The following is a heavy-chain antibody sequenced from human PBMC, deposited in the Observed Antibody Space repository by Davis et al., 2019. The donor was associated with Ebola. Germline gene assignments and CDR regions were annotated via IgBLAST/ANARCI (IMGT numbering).Heavy chain of an antibody. J-gene: IGHJ5*02. V-gene: IGHV1-69*13. CDR1: GGTFSSYA. CDR3: ARAPSLKADGPTWYNWVDP. CDR2: IIPIFGTA. D-gene: IGHD2-8*01. Sequence: AASVKVSCKASGGTFSSYAISWVRQAPGQGLEWMGGIIPIFGTANYAQKFQGRVTITADESTSTAYMELSSLRSEDTAVYYCARAPSLKADGPTWYNWVDPWGQGTLVTVSS.